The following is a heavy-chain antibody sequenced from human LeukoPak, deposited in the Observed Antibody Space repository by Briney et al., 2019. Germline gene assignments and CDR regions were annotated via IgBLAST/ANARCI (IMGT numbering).Heavy chain of an antibody. CDR2: IYYSGST. Sequence: SETLSLTCTVSGGSISSYYWSWIRQPPGKGLEWIGYIYYSGSTNYNPSLKSRVTISVDTSKNQFSLKLSSVTAADTAVYYCARVVRGVRYFDYWAREPWSPSPQ. V-gene: IGHV4-59*01. D-gene: IGHD3-10*01. CDR1: GGSISSYY. J-gene: IGHJ4*02. CDR3: ARVVRGVRYFDY.